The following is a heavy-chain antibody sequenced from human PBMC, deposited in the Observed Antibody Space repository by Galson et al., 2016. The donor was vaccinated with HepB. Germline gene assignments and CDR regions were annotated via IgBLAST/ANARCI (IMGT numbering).Heavy chain of an antibody. CDR3: ASPDAAYDVHGRDV. CDR1: GFAISNYA. D-gene: IGHD5-12*01. V-gene: IGHV3-30*04. CDR2: MSSDGSNR. J-gene: IGHJ6*02. Sequence: SLRLSCAASGFAISNYAMHWVRQAPGKGLEWVAVMSSDGSNRECADSVKGRFTLSRDNSKNTLYLQMNSLRVEDTAVYYCASPDAAYDVHGRDVWGQGTTVTVSS.